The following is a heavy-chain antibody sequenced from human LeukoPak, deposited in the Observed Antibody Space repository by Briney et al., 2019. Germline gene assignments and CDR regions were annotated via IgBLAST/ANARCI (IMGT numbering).Heavy chain of an antibody. D-gene: IGHD1-20*01. CDR1: RFTFSYYA. V-gene: IGHV3-23*01. J-gene: IGHJ4*02. Sequence: GGSLRLSCAASRFTFSYYAMSWVRQAPGKGLEWVSAISGSGGSTYYADSVKGRFTISRDNSKNTLYLQMNSLRAEDTAVYYCAKDHTVSITYYFDYWGQGTLVTVSS. CDR2: ISGSGGST. CDR3: AKDHTVSITYYFDY.